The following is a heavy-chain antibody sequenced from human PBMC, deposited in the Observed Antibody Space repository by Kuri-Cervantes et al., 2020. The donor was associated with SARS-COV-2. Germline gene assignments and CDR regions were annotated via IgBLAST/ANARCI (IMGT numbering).Heavy chain of an antibody. Sequence: GSLRLSCAASGFTVSSNYMSWVRQAPGKGLEWIGNIYNSGSTYYNPSLKSRVTISVDTSKKQFSLKLSSVTAADTAMYYCVTSLPRSGWDGEDAFDIWGQGTMVTVSS. V-gene: IGHV4-59*04. CDR1: GFTVSSNY. CDR3: VTSLPRSGWDGEDAFDI. CDR2: IYNSGST. D-gene: IGHD6-19*01. J-gene: IGHJ3*02.